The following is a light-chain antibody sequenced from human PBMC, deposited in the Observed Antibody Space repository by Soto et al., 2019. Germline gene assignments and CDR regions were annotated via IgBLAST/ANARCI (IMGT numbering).Light chain of an antibody. CDR1: QSVSSH. CDR3: QQRSNWPALT. CDR2: DAS. J-gene: IGKJ4*01. V-gene: IGKV3-11*01. Sequence: EVVLTQSPANLSLSPGESATLSCRASQSVSSHLAWYQQKPGQPPRLLLFDASSRAPGIPARFSGRGSGTVFTLPISSLEPEDFAIYYCQQRSNWPALTFGGGTRVDI.